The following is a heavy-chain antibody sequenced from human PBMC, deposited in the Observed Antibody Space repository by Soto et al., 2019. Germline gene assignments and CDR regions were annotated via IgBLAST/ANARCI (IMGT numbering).Heavy chain of an antibody. CDR3: AIGEAYWFDP. J-gene: IGHJ5*02. V-gene: IGHV4-31*03. Sequence: QVQLQESGPGVGKPSQTLSLTCTVSGDSISGGGNYWSWIRQYPGKGLEWIGYIYYSGSTYYNPSLKRRVIMPVDTSKNQFSLELRSGTAADTAVYYCAIGEAYWFDPWGQGTLVTVSS. CDR2: IYYSGST. CDR1: GDSISGGGNY. D-gene: IGHD1-26*01.